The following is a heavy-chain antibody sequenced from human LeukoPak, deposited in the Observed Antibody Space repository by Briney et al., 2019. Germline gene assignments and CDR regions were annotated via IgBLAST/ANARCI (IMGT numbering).Heavy chain of an antibody. J-gene: IGHJ4*02. D-gene: IGHD6-19*01. CDR3: AKFRPDDITVAATGYFDS. CDR2: ISGSGSAT. V-gene: IGHV3-23*01. CDR1: GFTFSSDA. Sequence: GASLRLSCAAFGFTFSSDAMSWVRQAPGKGLNWVSTISGSGSATYYADSAKGRFTISRDNSKNTLYLQMNSLRAEDTAVYYCAKFRPDDITVAATGYFDSWGQGTLVTVSS.